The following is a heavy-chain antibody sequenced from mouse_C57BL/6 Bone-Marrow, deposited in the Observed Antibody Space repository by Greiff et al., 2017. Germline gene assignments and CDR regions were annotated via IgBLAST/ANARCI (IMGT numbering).Heavy chain of an antibody. CDR1: GYTFTSYG. D-gene: IGHD2-3*01. CDR3: ARYVWLLPLYAMDY. Sequence: VQLQQPGAELARPGASVKLSCKASGYTFTSYGISWVKQRTGQGLEWIGEIYPRNGNTYYNEKFTGKATLTADKSSSTAYMELRSLPSEDSAFYFCARYVWLLPLYAMDYWGQGTSVTVSS. CDR2: IYPRNGNT. J-gene: IGHJ4*01. V-gene: IGHV1-81*01.